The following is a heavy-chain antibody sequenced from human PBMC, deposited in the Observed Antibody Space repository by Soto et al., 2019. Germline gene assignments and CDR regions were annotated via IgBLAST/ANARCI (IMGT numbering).Heavy chain of an antibody. Sequence: GSLRLSCAASGFTFSSYSMNWVRQAPGKGLEWVSYISSSSSTIYYADSVKGRFTISRGNAKNSLYLQMNSLRDEDTAVYYCARPPQDYLEWFSRDDDFDIWGQGTMVTVSS. J-gene: IGHJ3*02. CDR1: GFTFSSYS. V-gene: IGHV3-48*02. D-gene: IGHD3-3*01. CDR3: ARPPQDYLEWFSRDDDFDI. CDR2: ISSSSSTI.